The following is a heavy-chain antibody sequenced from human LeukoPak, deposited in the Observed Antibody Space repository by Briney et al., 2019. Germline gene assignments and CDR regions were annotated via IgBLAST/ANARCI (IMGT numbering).Heavy chain of an antibody. J-gene: IGHJ4*02. Sequence: PGRSLRLSCAASGFTFSSYGMHWVRQAPGKGLEWVAVIWYGGSNKYYADSVEGRFTISRDNSKNTLWLQMDSLRAEDTAVYFCAKDGENYFDYWGQGTLVTVSS. V-gene: IGHV3-30*18. D-gene: IGHD3-10*01. CDR2: IWYGGSNK. CDR3: AKDGENYFDY. CDR1: GFTFSSYG.